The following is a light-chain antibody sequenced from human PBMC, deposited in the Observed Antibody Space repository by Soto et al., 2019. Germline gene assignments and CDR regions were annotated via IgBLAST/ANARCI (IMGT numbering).Light chain of an antibody. CDR2: ATS. CDR1: QSVGNT. V-gene: IGKV3-15*01. Sequence: EIVVTQSPATLSVSPGERATLSCRASQSVGNTFAWYQQKPGQAPRLLLFATSTRATGVPARFSGSGSGTEFTLTISSLQSEEFAVYYCQQYGDWPLNFGGGAKVEIE. CDR3: QQYGDWPLN. J-gene: IGKJ4*01.